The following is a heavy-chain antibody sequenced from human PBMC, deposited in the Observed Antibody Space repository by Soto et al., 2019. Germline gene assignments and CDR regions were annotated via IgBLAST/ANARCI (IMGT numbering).Heavy chain of an antibody. CDR3: ARVEKGLLWFGESTYYMDV. CDR1: GFTVKSYA. Sequence: PGGSLRLACAASGFTVKSYAMSGVRQAPGKGLEWVSPISSGGSSTYYADSVKGRFTISRDNSKNTLYLQMNSLRAEDTAVYYCARVEKGLLWFGESTYYMDVWGKGTTVTVSS. CDR2: ISSGGSST. V-gene: IGHV3-23*01. D-gene: IGHD3-10*01. J-gene: IGHJ6*03.